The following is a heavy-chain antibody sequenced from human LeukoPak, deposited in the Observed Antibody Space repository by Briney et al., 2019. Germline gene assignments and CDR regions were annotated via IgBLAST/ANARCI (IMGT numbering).Heavy chain of an antibody. CDR2: ITSSSSYI. Sequence: AGGSLRLSCAASGFTFSSYEMNWVRQAPGKGLEWVSSITSSSSYIYYADSVKGRFTISRDNAKNSLYLQMNSLRAEDTAVYYCARDFALYPLVVVVPEYAFDIWGQGTTVTVSS. CDR1: GFTFSSYE. V-gene: IGHV3-21*04. CDR3: ARDFALYPLVVVVPEYAFDI. D-gene: IGHD2-15*01. J-gene: IGHJ3*02.